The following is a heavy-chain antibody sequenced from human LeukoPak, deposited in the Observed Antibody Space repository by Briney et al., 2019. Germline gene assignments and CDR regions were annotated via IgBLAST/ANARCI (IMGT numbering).Heavy chain of an antibody. CDR3: ARRRGYSEFDY. D-gene: IGHD5-18*01. Sequence: SETLSLTCTVSGGSISSYYWSWIRQPPGKGLEWIGYIYYSGSTNYNPSLKSRVTISVDTSKNHFSLKLSSVTAADTAVYYCARRRGYSEFDYWGQGTLVTVSS. J-gene: IGHJ4*02. V-gene: IGHV4-59*01. CDR1: GGSISSYY. CDR2: IYYSGST.